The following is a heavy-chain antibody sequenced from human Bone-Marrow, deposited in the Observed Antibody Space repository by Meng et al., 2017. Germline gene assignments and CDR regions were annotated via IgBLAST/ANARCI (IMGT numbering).Heavy chain of an antibody. D-gene: IGHD1-26*01. CDR3: AKDSGSHDY. Sequence: GESLKISCAASGFTFSSYWMHWVRQAPGKGLEWVSAISGSGGSTYYADSVKGRFTISRDNSKNTLYLQMNSLRAEDTAVYYCAKDSGSHDYWGQGTLVTVSS. V-gene: IGHV3-23*01. J-gene: IGHJ4*02. CDR1: GFTFSSYW. CDR2: ISGSGGST.